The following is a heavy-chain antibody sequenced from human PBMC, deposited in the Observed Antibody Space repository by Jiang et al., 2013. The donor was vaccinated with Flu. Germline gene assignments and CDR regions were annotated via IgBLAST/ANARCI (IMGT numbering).Heavy chain of an antibody. J-gene: IGHJ6*02. V-gene: IGHV1-3*01. Sequence: GDRFSSHVTHWVRQAPGQGLEWLGWINFEKGDXKYSPRVQDRGHHLRGDTSANTVYMEMSNLRPDDTAVYYCASGFYFGSGKSRVPESLYYYYYGPDIWGPGTTVTVSS. CDR2: INFEKGDX. CDR3: ASGFYFGSGKSRVPESLYYYYYGPDI. CDR1: GDRFSSHV. D-gene: IGHD3-10*01.